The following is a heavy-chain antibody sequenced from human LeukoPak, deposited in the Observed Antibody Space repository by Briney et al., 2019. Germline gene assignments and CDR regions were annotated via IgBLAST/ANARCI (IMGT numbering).Heavy chain of an antibody. D-gene: IGHD5-18*01. Sequence: PGGSLRLSCAASGFTFSLYWMHWVRQAPGKGLEWVAVISYDGSNKYYADSVKSRFTISRDNSKNTLYLQMNSLRAEDTAVYYCAKDEASGYSYAQDWGQGTLVTVSS. J-gene: IGHJ4*02. CDR3: AKDEASGYSYAQD. CDR2: ISYDGSNK. V-gene: IGHV3-30*18. CDR1: GFTFSLYW.